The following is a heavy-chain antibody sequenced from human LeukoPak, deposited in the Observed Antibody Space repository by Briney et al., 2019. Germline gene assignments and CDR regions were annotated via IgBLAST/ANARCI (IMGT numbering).Heavy chain of an antibody. CDR3: ARGVPDLTFDY. CDR2: IIPIFGTA. Sequence: GCAVKVSCKASGGTFSRYAISWVRQAPGQGVEWVGGIIPIFGTANYAQKFQGRVTITADKYTSTAYMELSSLRSEDTAVYYCARGVPDLTFDYWGQGTLVTVSS. V-gene: IGHV1-69*06. J-gene: IGHJ4*02. D-gene: IGHD2-2*01. CDR1: GGTFSRYA.